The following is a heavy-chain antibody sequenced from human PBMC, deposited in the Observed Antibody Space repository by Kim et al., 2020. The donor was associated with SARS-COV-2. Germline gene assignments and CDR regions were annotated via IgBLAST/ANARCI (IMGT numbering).Heavy chain of an antibody. D-gene: IGHD1-26*01. CDR3: ARDQGVGDY. Sequence: DNTKYSAKFRGRVTITRNTSASTAYMELSSLRSEDTAVYYCARDQGVGDYWGQGALVTVSS. V-gene: IGHV1-3*01. J-gene: IGHJ4*02. CDR2: DNT.